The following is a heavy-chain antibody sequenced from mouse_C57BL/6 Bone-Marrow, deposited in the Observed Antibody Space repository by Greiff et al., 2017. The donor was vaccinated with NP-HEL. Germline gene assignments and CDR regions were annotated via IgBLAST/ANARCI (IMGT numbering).Heavy chain of an antibody. Sequence: QVQLQQSGAELMKPGASVKLSCKATGYTFTGYWIAWVKQRPGHGLEWIGEILPGGGSTNYNDKFKGKATFSADTSSHTAYLPLSSLTTKDSAIYYCARWRMEGYFDVWGTGTTVTVSS. J-gene: IGHJ1*03. CDR3: ARWRMEGYFDV. V-gene: IGHV1-9*01. D-gene: IGHD2-10*02. CDR1: GYTFTGYW. CDR2: ILPGGGST.